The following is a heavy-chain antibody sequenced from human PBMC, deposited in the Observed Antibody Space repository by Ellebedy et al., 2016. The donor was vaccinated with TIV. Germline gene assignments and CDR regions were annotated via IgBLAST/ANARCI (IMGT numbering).Heavy chain of an antibody. Sequence: GGSLRLSXAASGLTFSSFAIHWVRQAPGKGLEWVAVISDDGSNKYCIDSVKGRFTISRDNSKNTLYLQMNSLRAEDTAVYYCAKIRAQWEPLDYWGQGTLVTVSS. J-gene: IGHJ4*02. D-gene: IGHD1-26*01. CDR3: AKIRAQWEPLDY. V-gene: IGHV3-30*18. CDR2: ISDDGSNK. CDR1: GLTFSSFA.